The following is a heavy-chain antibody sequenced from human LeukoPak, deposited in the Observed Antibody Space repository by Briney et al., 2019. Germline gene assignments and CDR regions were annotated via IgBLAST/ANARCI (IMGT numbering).Heavy chain of an antibody. V-gene: IGHV1-24*01. J-gene: IGHJ4*02. Sequence: ASVKISCKVSGYTLTELSMHWVRQAPGKGLEWMGGFDPEDGETIYAQKFRGRVTMTRDTSTSTVYMELSSLRSEDTAVYYCARDKNYDSSGYLFDYWGQGTLVTVSS. D-gene: IGHD3-22*01. CDR2: FDPEDGET. CDR3: ARDKNYDSSGYLFDY. CDR1: GYTLTELS.